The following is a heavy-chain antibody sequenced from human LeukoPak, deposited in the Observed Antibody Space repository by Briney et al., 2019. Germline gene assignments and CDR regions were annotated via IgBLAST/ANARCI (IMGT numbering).Heavy chain of an antibody. CDR3: ARDTVVPAAKGMDV. Sequence: SETLSLTCAVYGGSFSGYYWSWIRQPPGKGLEWIGEINHSGSANYNPSLKSRVTISVDTSKNQFSLKLSSVTAADTAVYYCARDTVVPAAKGMDVWGKGTTVTVSS. CDR2: INHSGSA. CDR1: GGSFSGYY. D-gene: IGHD2-2*01. V-gene: IGHV4-34*01. J-gene: IGHJ6*03.